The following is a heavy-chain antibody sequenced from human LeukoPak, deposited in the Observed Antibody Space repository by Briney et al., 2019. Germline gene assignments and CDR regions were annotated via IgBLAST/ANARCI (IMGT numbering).Heavy chain of an antibody. CDR1: GGTFSSYA. CDR2: IIPILGIA. D-gene: IGHD1-26*01. J-gene: IGHJ4*02. Sequence: ASVKVSCKASGGTFSSYAISWVRQAPGQGLEWMGRIIPILGIANYAQKFQGRVTITADKSTSTAYMELSSLRSEDTAVYYCARGGRELLRTIDYWGQGTLVTVSS. V-gene: IGHV1-69*04. CDR3: ARGGRELLRTIDY.